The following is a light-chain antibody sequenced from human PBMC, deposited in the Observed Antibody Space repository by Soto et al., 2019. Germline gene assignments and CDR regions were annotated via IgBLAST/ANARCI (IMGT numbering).Light chain of an antibody. CDR1: QSVSSY. V-gene: IGKV3-15*01. CDR2: GAS. J-gene: IGKJ1*01. Sequence: EIVLTQSPATLSLSPGERATLSFRASQSVSSYLAWYQQKPGQAPRLLIYGASTRATGIPARFSGSGSGTEFTLTISSLQSEDFAVYYCQQYNNWLTFGQGTKVDI. CDR3: QQYNNWLT.